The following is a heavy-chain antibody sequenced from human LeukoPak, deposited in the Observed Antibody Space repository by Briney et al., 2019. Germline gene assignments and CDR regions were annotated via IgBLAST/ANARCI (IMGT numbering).Heavy chain of an antibody. Sequence: GGSLRHSCAASGFTFSSYGMHWVRQAPGKGLEWVAFIRYDGSNKYYADSVKGRFTISRDNSKNTLYLQMNSLRAEDTAVYYCAKADGSYYYYYMDVWGKGTTVTISS. D-gene: IGHD5-24*01. V-gene: IGHV3-30*02. CDR2: IRYDGSNK. CDR1: GFTFSSYG. CDR3: AKADGSYYYYYMDV. J-gene: IGHJ6*03.